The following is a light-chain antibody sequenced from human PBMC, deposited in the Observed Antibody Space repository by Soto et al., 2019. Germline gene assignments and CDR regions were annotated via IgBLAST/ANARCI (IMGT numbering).Light chain of an antibody. Sequence: EIVLTQSPGTLSLYPGERATLSCRASQSISSPYLAWYQQKPGQAPRLLIYGTSTRATGIPDRFSGSGSGTDFTLTINRLEPEDFAVYYCQQYADSPRTFGQGTKV. J-gene: IGKJ1*01. CDR3: QQYADSPRT. CDR1: QSISSPY. CDR2: GTS. V-gene: IGKV3-20*01.